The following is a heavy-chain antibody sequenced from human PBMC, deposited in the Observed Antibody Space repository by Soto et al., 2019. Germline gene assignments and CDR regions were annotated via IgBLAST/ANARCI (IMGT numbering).Heavy chain of an antibody. CDR3: APVVRPAGIWGTYGRMDYLDF. V-gene: IGHV3-23*01. D-gene: IGHD7-27*01. CDR1: GFTFSSYA. Sequence: PGGSLRLSCAASGFTFSSYAMTWVRQAPGKGLEWVSSIRGSGGSTYYADSVKGRFSISRDTSKNPLYLQMNTLRGEDTGIYYYAPVVRPAGIWGTYGRMDYLDFRGQGCQVTVS. CDR2: IRGSGGST. J-gene: IGHJ4*02.